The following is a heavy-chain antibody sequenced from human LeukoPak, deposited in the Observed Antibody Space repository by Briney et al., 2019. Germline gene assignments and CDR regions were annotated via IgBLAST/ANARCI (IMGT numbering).Heavy chain of an antibody. CDR1: GYTFTSYY. J-gene: IGHJ4*02. CDR2: INPNSGGT. CDR3: AREKLFIRAFDY. Sequence: GASVKVSCKASGYTFTSYYMHWVRQAPGQGLEWMGWINPNSGGTNYAQKFQGRVTMTRDTSISTAYMELSRLRSDDTAVYYCAREKLFIRAFDYWGQGTLVTVSS. V-gene: IGHV1-2*02. D-gene: IGHD3-10*01.